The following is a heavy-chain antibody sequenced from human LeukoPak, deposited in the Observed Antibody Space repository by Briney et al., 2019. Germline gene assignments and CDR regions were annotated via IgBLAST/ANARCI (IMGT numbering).Heavy chain of an antibody. CDR3: ARGFALDRFDP. D-gene: IGHD3-3*01. J-gene: IGHJ5*02. CDR1: GGSISSYY. CDR2: IYYSGST. V-gene: IGHV4-59*01. Sequence: SETLSLTCTVSGGSISSYYWSWIRQPPGKGLEWIGYIYYSGSTNYNPSLKSRVTISVDTSKNQFSLKLSSVTAADTAVYYCARGFALDRFDPWGQGTLVTVSS.